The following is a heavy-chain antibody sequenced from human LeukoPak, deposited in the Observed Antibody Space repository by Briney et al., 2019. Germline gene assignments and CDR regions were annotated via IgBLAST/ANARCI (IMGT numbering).Heavy chain of an antibody. CDR3: AKGPIGYDSSGYSDY. CDR2: ISGSGGST. CDR1: GFTFSSYA. J-gene: IGHJ4*02. Sequence: PGGSLRLSCAASGFTFSSYAMSWVRQAPGKGLEWVSAISGSGGSTYYADSVKGRFTISRDNSKNTLYLQMNRLRAEDTAVYYCAKGPIGYDSSGYSDYWGQGTLVTVSS. V-gene: IGHV3-23*01. D-gene: IGHD3-22*01.